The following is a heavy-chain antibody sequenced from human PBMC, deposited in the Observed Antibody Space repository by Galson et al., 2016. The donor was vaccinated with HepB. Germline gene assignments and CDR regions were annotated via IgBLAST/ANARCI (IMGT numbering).Heavy chain of an antibody. CDR1: GFPFSVYW. D-gene: IGHD3-9*01. Sequence: SLRLSCAASGFPFSVYWMSWVRQAPGKGLEWVANIAQDGGERYYVDSVKGRFTISKDNAKNSLYLQMNSLRVDDTAVYYCVRDFYGQSDWWGQGTLVTVSS. CDR3: VRDFYGQSDW. CDR2: IAQDGGER. V-gene: IGHV3-7*03. J-gene: IGHJ4*02.